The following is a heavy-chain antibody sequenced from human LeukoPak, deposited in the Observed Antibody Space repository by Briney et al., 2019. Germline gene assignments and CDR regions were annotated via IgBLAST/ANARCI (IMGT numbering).Heavy chain of an antibody. CDR2: ISSSGTYT. CDR1: GFTFYTYS. Sequence: GGSLRLSCAASGFTFYTYSMNWVRQAPGKGLEWVSSISSSGTYTYYADSVKGRFTISRDNAKNSLYLQMSSLTAEDTAVYYCAKNGHGSGSYYPRTKYYFDYWGQGTLVTVSS. V-gene: IGHV3-21*04. CDR3: AKNGHGSGSYYPRTKYYFDY. J-gene: IGHJ4*02. D-gene: IGHD3-10*01.